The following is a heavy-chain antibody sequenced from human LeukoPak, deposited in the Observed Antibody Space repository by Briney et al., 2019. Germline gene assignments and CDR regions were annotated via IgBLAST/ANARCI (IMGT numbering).Heavy chain of an antibody. CDR1: GVSISSSSYY. D-gene: IGHD3-16*01. J-gene: IGHJ4*03. CDR2: IYYSGRT. CDR3: SGDHSDYYFGY. V-gene: IGHV4-39*07. Sequence: SSETLSLTCTVSGVSISSSSYYWGWIRQPPGQGLEWIGRIYYSGRTYYNPSLKRRVTTSVDTSKTQFSLKLSFVTAADTAGYYCSGDHSDYYFGYLGQGTLVTGSS.